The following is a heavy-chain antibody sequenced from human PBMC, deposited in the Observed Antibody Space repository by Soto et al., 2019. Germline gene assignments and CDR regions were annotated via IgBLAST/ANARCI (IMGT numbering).Heavy chain of an antibody. CDR3: AKDIEVLSARFEP. J-gene: IGHJ5*02. CDR2: ISASGGRT. V-gene: IGHV3-23*01. CDR1: GFTFGNYA. D-gene: IGHD2-15*01. Sequence: PGGSLRLSCRASGFTFGNYAMAWVRQAPGKGLEWVSGISASGGRTYYADSAKGRFTISRDNSNNTLYLQMSSLRAEDTAVYYCAKDIEVLSARFEPWGQGALVTVSS.